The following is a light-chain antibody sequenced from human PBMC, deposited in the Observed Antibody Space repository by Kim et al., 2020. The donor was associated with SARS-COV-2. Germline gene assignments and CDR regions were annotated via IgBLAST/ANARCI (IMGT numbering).Light chain of an antibody. J-gene: IGLJ3*02. Sequence: QIVTIACSASNSHIGALYDVQWYQQQPGTATQLLPHANSNRPSGVPDRFSGSKSGTSASLAITGLQAEDEADYYCQSYDSSLRGLVFGGGTQLTVL. CDR1: NSHIGALYD. CDR2: ANS. CDR3: QSYDSSLRGLV. V-gene: IGLV1-40*01.